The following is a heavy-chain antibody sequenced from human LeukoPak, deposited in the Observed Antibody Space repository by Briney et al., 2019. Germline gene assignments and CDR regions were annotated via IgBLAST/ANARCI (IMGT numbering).Heavy chain of an antibody. CDR2: ILTSGTT. CDR3: ARLRVSGNYLYYFDY. J-gene: IGHJ4*02. D-gene: IGHD1-7*01. CDR1: GFTLSSYW. Sequence: GSLRLSCAASGFTLSSYWMSWVRQPPGKGLEWIGYILTSGTTNYNPSLKSRLTISVDASKNQFTLKLNSVTAADTAVYYCARLRVSGNYLYYFDYWGQGTLVTVSS. V-gene: IGHV4-4*09.